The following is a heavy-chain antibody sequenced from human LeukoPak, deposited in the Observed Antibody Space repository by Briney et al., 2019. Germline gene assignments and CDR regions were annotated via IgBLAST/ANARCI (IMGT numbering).Heavy chain of an antibody. Sequence: PGGSLRLSCAASGFTFSRHSINWVRQAPGKGLVWVSRINSDGSSTSYADSVRGRFTISRDNAKNTLYLQMNSLRAEDTAVYYCARDPYNGSYGDYYYYYMDVWGKGTTVTISS. CDR3: ARDPYNGSYGDYYYYYMDV. V-gene: IGHV3-74*01. CDR2: INSDGSST. CDR1: GFTFSRHS. J-gene: IGHJ6*03. D-gene: IGHD1-26*01.